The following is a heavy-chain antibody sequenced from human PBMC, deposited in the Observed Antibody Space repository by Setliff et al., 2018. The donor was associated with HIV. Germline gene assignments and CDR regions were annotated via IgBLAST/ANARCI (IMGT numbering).Heavy chain of an antibody. J-gene: IGHJ6*02. V-gene: IGHV4-59*01. CDR1: GGSISSYS. D-gene: IGHD3-22*01. CDR3: ARDFTYDNSDSLTGFGMDV. CDR2: LYYGRSA. Sequence: SETLSLTCTVSGGSISSYSWSWIRQVPGKGLEWIGNLYYGRSANYKPSLKSRVAISTDWHRNQLSLELRSVTGADTAVYYCARDFTYDNSDSLTGFGMDVWGQGTTVTVSS.